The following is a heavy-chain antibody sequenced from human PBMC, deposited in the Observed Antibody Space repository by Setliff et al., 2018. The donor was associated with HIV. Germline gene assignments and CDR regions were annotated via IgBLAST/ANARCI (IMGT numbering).Heavy chain of an antibody. Sequence: ASVKVSCKASGYTFTSYGISWVRQIPGQGLEWMGWISAYNGNTKDAQKFEGRVTVTRDTSINTVYMEVSSLRSADTAVYYCSRDVGVPGRGNALDYWGQGTQVTVSS. V-gene: IGHV1-18*01. D-gene: IGHD1-26*01. J-gene: IGHJ4*02. CDR2: ISAYNGNT. CDR1: GYTFTSYG. CDR3: SRDVGVPGRGNALDY.